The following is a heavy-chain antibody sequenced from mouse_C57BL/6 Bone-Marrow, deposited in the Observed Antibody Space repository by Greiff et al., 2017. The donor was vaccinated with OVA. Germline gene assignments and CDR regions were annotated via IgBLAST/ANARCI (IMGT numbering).Heavy chain of an antibody. V-gene: IGHV5-6*01. D-gene: IGHD1-1*01. J-gene: IGHJ3*01. CDR2: ISSGGSYT. Sequence: EVKLMESGGDLVKPGGSLKLSCAASGFTFSSYGMSWVRQTPDKRLEWVATISSGGSYTYYPDSVKGRFTISRDNAKNTLYLQMSSLKSEDTAMYYCARHHYYGSALGYWGQGTLVTVSA. CDR1: GFTFSSYG. CDR3: ARHHYYGSALGY.